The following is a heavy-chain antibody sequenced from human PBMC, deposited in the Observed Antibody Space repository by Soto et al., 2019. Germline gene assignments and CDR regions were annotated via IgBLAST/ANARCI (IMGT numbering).Heavy chain of an antibody. D-gene: IGHD6-19*01. CDR2: ISGSGGST. CDR1: GFTFSSYA. J-gene: IGHJ4*02. CDR3: AKPQWLVQGAIDY. Sequence: PGGSLRLSCAASGFTFSSYAMSWVRQAPGKGLEWVSAISGSGGSTYYADSVKGRFTISRDNSKNTLYPQMNSLRAEDTAVYYCAKPQWLVQGAIDYWGQGTLVTVSS. V-gene: IGHV3-23*01.